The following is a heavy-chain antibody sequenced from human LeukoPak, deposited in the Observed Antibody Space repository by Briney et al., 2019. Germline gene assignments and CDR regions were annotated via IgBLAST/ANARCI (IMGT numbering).Heavy chain of an antibody. CDR2: ISGSGGST. J-gene: IGHJ4*02. Sequence: GGSLRLSCAASGFTFSSYAMSWVRQAPGKGLEWVSAISGSGGSTHYADSVKGRFTISRDNSKNTLYLQMNSLRAEDTAVYYCAKVHRDGYNLDYWGQGTLVTVSS. CDR3: AKVHRDGYNLDY. CDR1: GFTFSSYA. D-gene: IGHD5-24*01. V-gene: IGHV3-23*01.